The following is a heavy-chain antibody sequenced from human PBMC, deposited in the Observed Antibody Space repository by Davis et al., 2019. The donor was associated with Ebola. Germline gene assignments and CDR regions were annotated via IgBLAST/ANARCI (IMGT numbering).Heavy chain of an antibody. D-gene: IGHD3-3*01. CDR3: ARGQGRDFWSGYYNYRYFDL. J-gene: IGHJ2*01. CDR2: INHSGST. V-gene: IGHV4-34*01. Sequence: SETLSLTCAVYGGSFSGYYWSWIRQPPGKGLEWIGEINHSGSTNYNPSLKSRVTISVDTSKNQFSLKLSSVTAADTAVYYCARGQGRDFWSGYYNYRYFDLWGRGTLVTVSS. CDR1: GGSFSGYY.